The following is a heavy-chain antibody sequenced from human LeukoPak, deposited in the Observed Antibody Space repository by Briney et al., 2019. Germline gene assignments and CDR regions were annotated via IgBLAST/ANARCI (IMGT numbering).Heavy chain of an antibody. D-gene: IGHD3/OR15-3a*01. CDR3: ARGRGLGLPFDS. Sequence: NSATWNWIRQSPSRGLEWLVRTYYRSKVYNDYAVAVKSRITINPDTSKNQFSLQLKSVTPEDMAVYYCARGRGLGLPFDSWGQGTLVTVSS. V-gene: IGHV6-1*01. CDR1: NSAT. CDR2: TYYRSKVYN. J-gene: IGHJ4*02.